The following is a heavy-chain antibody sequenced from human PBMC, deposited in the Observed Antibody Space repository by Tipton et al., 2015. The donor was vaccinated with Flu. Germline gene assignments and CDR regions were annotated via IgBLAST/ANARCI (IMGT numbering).Heavy chain of an antibody. V-gene: IGHV3-13*01. CDR1: GFTFRSYD. D-gene: IGHD3-3*01. Sequence: SLRLSCAASGFTFRSYDVHWVRQPTGKGLQWVSAITTAGDTYYPDSVKGRFTISRENAKNSSYLQMNNLRAGDTAVYYCARLRRTNYDSFMDVWGQGP. J-gene: IGHJ6*02. CDR2: ITTAGDT. CDR3: ARLRRTNYDSFMDV.